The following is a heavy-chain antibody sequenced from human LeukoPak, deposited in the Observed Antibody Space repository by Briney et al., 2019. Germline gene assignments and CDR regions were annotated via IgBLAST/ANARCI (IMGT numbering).Heavy chain of an antibody. CDR1: GYSFTSYW. V-gene: IGHV5-51*01. Sequence: GEALQISFKGSGYSFTSYWIGWGRRMPGKGGGWMGIIYPGDSDPRYRPSFQGQVPISADKSISTAYLQWSSLKASDTAMYYCARRLRAKYSGYDLYYFDYWGQGTLVTVSS. J-gene: IGHJ4*02. CDR2: IYPGDSDP. CDR3: ARRLRAKYSGYDLYYFDY. D-gene: IGHD5-12*01.